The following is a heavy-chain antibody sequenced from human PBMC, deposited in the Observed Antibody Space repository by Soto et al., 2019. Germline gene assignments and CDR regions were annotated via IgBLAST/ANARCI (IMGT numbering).Heavy chain of an antibody. J-gene: IGHJ4*02. V-gene: IGHV3-11*01. CDR3: AKDHALGRTLERPD. CDR1: GFTFSDYY. Sequence: QVQLVESGGGLVKPGGSLRLSCAASGFTFSDYYMSWIRQAPGMGLEWISLISNDGSSDYYAYSVKGRFTIARDNAKNSLYPQMNDLRVEDTAVYYCAKDHALGRTLERPDWGQGTLVIVSS. D-gene: IGHD3-3*01. CDR2: ISNDGSSD.